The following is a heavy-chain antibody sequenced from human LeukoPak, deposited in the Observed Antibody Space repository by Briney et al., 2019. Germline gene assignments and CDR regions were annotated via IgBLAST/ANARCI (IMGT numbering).Heavy chain of an antibody. D-gene: IGHD3-10*01. V-gene: IGHV1-2*02. Sequence: GGSVTVSCKASGFTFSDYYMHWVRQAPGQGLEWMGWLNPKTGGTNYAQTFQGRVTMTRDTSITTAYMELSRLTSDDTALYYCARDRYGSGSLVDYWGQGTLVTVSS. CDR2: LNPKTGGT. CDR3: ARDRYGSGSLVDY. CDR1: GFTFSDYY. J-gene: IGHJ4*02.